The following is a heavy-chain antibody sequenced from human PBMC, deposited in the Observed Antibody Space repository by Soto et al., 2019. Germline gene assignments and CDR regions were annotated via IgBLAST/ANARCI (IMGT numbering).Heavy chain of an antibody. D-gene: IGHD6-6*01. Sequence: SETLSLTCTVSGGSISSYYWSWIRQPPGKGLEWIGYIYYSGSTNYNPSLKSRVTISVDTSKNQFSLKLSSVTAADTAVYYCARHVAAARRTYYYYMDVRGKGATVTVSS. CDR3: ARHVAAARRTYYYYMDV. J-gene: IGHJ6*03. V-gene: IGHV4-59*08. CDR2: IYYSGST. CDR1: GGSISSYY.